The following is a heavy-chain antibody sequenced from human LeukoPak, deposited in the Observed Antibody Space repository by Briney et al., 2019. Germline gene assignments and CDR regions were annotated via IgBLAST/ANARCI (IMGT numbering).Heavy chain of an antibody. CDR1: GGSISGYY. Sequence: SETLSLTCTVSGGSISGYYWSWIRQPPGKGLEWIGYVYYTGSGNYNPSLKSRVTISVDTSKNQFSLKLRSVTAADTAVYYCARMGSGYDSYAFDIWGQGTMVTVSS. J-gene: IGHJ3*02. V-gene: IGHV4-59*12. D-gene: IGHD5-12*01. CDR3: ARMGSGYDSYAFDI. CDR2: VYYTGSG.